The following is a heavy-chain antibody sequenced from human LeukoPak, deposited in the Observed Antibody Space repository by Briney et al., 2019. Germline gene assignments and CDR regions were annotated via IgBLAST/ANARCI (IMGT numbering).Heavy chain of an antibody. D-gene: IGHD1-20*01. CDR3: ARERYNWNGFDY. CDR1: GFTFSSYW. CDR2: INSDGSST. Sequence: PGGSLRLSCAASGFTFSSYWMHWVRQAPGKGLVWVSRINSDGSSTSYADSVKGRFTISRDNAKNTLYLQMNSLRAEDTAVYYCARERYNWNGFDYWGQGTLVTVSS. V-gene: IGHV3-74*01. J-gene: IGHJ4*02.